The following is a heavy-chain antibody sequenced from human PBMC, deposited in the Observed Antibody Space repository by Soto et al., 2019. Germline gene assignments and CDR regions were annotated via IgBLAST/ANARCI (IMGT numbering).Heavy chain of an antibody. D-gene: IGHD6-19*01. CDR1: GGSISSYY. CDR2: IYYSGST. Sequence: PSETLSLTCTVSGGSISSYYWSWIRQPPGKGLEWIGYIYYSGSTNYNPSLKSRVTISVDTSKNQFSLKLSSVTAADTAVYYCARLKVAGTDYWGQGTLVTVSS. J-gene: IGHJ4*02. CDR3: ARLKVAGTDY. V-gene: IGHV4-59*01.